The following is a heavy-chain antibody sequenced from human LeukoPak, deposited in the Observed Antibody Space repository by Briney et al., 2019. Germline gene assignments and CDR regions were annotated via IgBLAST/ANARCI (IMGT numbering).Heavy chain of an antibody. D-gene: IGHD2-2*03. CDR3: AKDYLDIVVVPAALDAFDI. J-gene: IGHJ3*02. CDR1: GFTFSRDT. Sequence: GGSLRLSCAASGFTFSRDTMGWVRQAPGKGLEWVSVISGSGGSTYYADSVKGRFTISRDNSKNTLYLQMNSLRAEDTAVYYCAKDYLDIVVVPAALDAFDIWGQGTMVTVSS. CDR2: ISGSGGST. V-gene: IGHV3-23*01.